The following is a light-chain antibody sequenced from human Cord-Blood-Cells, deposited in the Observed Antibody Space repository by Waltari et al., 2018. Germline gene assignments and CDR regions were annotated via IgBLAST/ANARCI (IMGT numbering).Light chain of an antibody. CDR2: DAS. Sequence: EIVLQQSPATLSLSPGDRATLTCRASPSVSSYLAWYQQKPGQAPRLLIYDASNRATGIPARFSGSGSGTDFTLTISSLEPEDFAVYYCQQRSNWPLTFGGGTKVEIK. J-gene: IGKJ4*01. V-gene: IGKV3-11*01. CDR3: QQRSNWPLT. CDR1: PSVSSY.